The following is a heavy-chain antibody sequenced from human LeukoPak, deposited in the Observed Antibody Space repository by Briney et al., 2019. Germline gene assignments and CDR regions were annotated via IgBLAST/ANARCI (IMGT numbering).Heavy chain of an antibody. CDR3: AKSPPITFGGVIVTPYYFDY. CDR2: ISGSGGST. CDR1: GFTFSSYA. Sequence: PGGSLRLSCAASGFTFSSYAMSWVRQAPGKGLEWVSAISGSGGSTYYADSVKGRFTISSDNSKNTLYLQMNSLRAEDTAVYYCAKSPPITFGGVIVTPYYFDYWGQGTLVTVSS. V-gene: IGHV3-23*01. D-gene: IGHD3-16*02. J-gene: IGHJ4*02.